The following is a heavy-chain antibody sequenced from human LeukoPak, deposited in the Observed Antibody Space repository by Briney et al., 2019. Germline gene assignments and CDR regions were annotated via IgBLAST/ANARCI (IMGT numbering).Heavy chain of an antibody. Sequence: GGSLRLSCAASGFTFSSYGMHWVRQAPGKGLEWVAVISYDGSNKYYADSVKGRFTISRDNSKNTLYLQMNSLRAEDTAVYYCAIYVDIVAMPWGFDYWGQGTLVTVSS. CDR2: ISYDGSNK. CDR3: AIYVDIVAMPWGFDY. D-gene: IGHD5-12*01. V-gene: IGHV3-30*03. CDR1: GFTFSSYG. J-gene: IGHJ4*02.